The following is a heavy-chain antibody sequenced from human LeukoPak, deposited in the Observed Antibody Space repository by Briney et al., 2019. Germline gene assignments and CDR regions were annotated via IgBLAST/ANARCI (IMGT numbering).Heavy chain of an antibody. CDR3: ASSSSPPRDYYYMDV. D-gene: IGHD6-6*01. V-gene: IGHV1-69*05. CDR1: GGTFNSYA. J-gene: IGHJ6*03. CDR2: IIPIFGTA. Sequence: GASVKVSCKASGGTFNSYAISWVRQAPGQGLEWMGGIIPIFGTANYAQKVQGRVTITTDESTTTAYMELSSLRSEDTAVYYCASSSSPPRDYYYMDVWGKGTTVTVSS.